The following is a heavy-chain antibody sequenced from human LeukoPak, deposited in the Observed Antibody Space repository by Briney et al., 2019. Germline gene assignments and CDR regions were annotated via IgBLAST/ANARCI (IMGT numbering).Heavy chain of an antibody. D-gene: IGHD1-26*01. CDR3: ARLAILSGSYSVDY. J-gene: IGHJ4*02. V-gene: IGHV1-8*03. Sequence: GASVKVSCKASGGTFSSYDINWVRQATGQGLEWMGWMNPNSGNTGYAQKFQGRVTITRNTSISTAYMELSSLRSEDTAVYYCARLAILSGSYSVDYWGQGTLVTVSS. CDR1: GGTFSSYD. CDR2: MNPNSGNT.